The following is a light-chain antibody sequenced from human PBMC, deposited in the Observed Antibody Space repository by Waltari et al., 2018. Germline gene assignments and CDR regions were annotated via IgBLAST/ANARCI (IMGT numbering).Light chain of an antibody. CDR1: QASSTW. J-gene: IGKJ2*01. V-gene: IGKV1-12*01. CDR2: SAS. CDR3: QQAYSVPLT. Sequence: DIQMTQSPSSVSASVGDRVTITWRASQASSTWLAWYQQKPGKAPRLLIYSASSLQSAVPSRFSGSGSGTDFTLSISSLQPEDFATYYCQQAYSVPLTFGQGTKLEIK.